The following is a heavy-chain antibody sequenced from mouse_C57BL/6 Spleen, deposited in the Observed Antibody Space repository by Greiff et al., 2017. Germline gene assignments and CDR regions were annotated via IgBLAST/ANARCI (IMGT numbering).Heavy chain of an antibody. CDR1: GFSLTSYG. V-gene: IGHV2-5*01. CDR2: IWRGGST. D-gene: IGHD3-2*02. CDR3: AKNERDSSGYRAAGFAY. J-gene: IGHJ3*01. Sequence: VQLQQSGPGLVQPSQSLSITCTVSGFSLTSYGVHWVRQSPGKGLEWLGVIWRGGSTDYNAAFMSRLNITKDNSKSQVFFKMNSLQADDTAIYYCAKNERDSSGYRAAGFAYWGQGTLVTVSA.